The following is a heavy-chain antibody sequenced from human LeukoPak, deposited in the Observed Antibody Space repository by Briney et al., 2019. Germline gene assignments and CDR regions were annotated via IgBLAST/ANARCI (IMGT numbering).Heavy chain of an antibody. CDR2: IIPIFGTA. CDR1: GGTFSSYA. V-gene: IGHV1-69*06. D-gene: IGHD3-22*01. J-gene: IGHJ4*02. CDR3: ARVHHYFDIAFDY. Sequence: SVKVSCKASGGTFSSYAISWVRQAPGQGLEWMGGIIPIFGTANYAQKFQGRVTITADKSTSTAYMELISLRSEDTAVYYCARVHHYFDIAFDYWGQGTLVTVSS.